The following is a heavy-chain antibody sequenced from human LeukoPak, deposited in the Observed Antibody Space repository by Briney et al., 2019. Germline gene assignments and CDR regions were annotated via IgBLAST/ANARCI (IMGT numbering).Heavy chain of an antibody. CDR3: ARGSGYDSYGMDV. CDR1: GGTFSSYA. Sequence: GASVKLSCKASGGTFSSYAISWVRQATGQGLEWMGGIIPIFGTANYAQKFHGRVTITADKSTSTAYMELSSLRSEDTAVYYCARGSGYDSYGMDVWGKGTTVTVSS. J-gene: IGHJ6*04. D-gene: IGHD1-26*01. CDR2: IIPIFGTA. V-gene: IGHV1-69*06.